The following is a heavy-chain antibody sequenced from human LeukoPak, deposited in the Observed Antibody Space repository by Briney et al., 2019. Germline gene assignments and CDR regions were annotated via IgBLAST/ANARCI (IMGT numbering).Heavy chain of an antibody. V-gene: IGHV5-51*01. D-gene: IGHD1-26*01. Sequence: GESLKISCKGSGYTFTNYWIGWVRQMPGRGLEWMGIIYPGDSDTRYSPSFQGQVTISADKSISTAYLQWSSLKASDTAMYYCARLEMAGTNSGSYVSLFDYWGQGTLVTVSS. J-gene: IGHJ4*02. CDR2: IYPGDSDT. CDR1: GYTFTNYW. CDR3: ARLEMAGTNSGSYVSLFDY.